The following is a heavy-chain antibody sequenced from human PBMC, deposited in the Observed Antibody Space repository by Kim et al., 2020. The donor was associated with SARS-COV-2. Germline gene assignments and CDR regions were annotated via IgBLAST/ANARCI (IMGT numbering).Heavy chain of an antibody. D-gene: IGHD3-22*01. CDR3: ARYSDSSGYSVPFDY. J-gene: IGHJ4*02. Sequence: SETLSLTCAVYGGSFSGYYWSWIRQPPGKGLEWIGEINHSGSTNYNPSLKSRVTISVDTSKNQFSLKLSSVTAADTAVYYCARYSDSSGYSVPFDYWGQG. CDR2: INHSGST. CDR1: GGSFSGYY. V-gene: IGHV4-34*01.